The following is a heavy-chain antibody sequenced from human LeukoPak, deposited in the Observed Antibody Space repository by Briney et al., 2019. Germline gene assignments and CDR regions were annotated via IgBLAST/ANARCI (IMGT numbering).Heavy chain of an antibody. V-gene: IGHV1-69*05. D-gene: IGHD7-27*01. CDR3: ARGTSHPGAFDI. CDR2: IIPIFGTA. J-gene: IGHJ3*02. CDR1: GYTFTSYA. Sequence: ASVKVSCKASGYTFTSYAISWVRQAPGQGLEWMGGIIPIFGTANYAQKFQGRVTITTDESTSTAYMELSSLRSEDTAVYYCARGTSHPGAFDIWGQGTMVTVSS.